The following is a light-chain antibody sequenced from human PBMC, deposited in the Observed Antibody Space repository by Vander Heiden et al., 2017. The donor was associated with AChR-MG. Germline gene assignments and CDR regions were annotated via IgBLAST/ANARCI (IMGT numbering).Light chain of an antibody. V-gene: IGKV3-20*01. CDR3: QQYGTSPPYT. CDR1: QSLGSGY. CDR2: GAS. J-gene: IGKJ2*01. Sequence: DIALTQSPDTLSLSPGEGATLSCRASQSLGSGYLAWYQQKPGQAPRLIIFGASTRAAGIPDRFSGGGSGTDFTLTISRLEPDDFAVYYCQQYGTSPPYTFGQGTKLEIK.